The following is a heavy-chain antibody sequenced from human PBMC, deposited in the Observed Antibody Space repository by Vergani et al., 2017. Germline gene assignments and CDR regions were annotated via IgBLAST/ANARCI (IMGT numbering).Heavy chain of an antibody. CDR3: AKYLRDSTDGLPDS. D-gene: IGHD2-21*02. V-gene: IGHV3-30*02. CDR2: IGKDGINT. J-gene: IGHJ4*02. CDR1: GFTFSNFG. Sequence: QVQLVESAGGVVQPGGSLRLSCAASGFTFSNFGMHWIRQAPGKGLEWLAYIGKDGINTSDRDAVKGTFTVSRDNSKDILYLQMDSLRRQDTALYYCAKYLRDSTDGLPDSWGPGTLVIVSS.